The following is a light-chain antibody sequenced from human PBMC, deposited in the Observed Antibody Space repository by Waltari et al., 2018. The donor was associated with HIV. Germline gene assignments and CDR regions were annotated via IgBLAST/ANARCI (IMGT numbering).Light chain of an antibody. CDR2: GNT. CDR3: QSYDITLSASVV. V-gene: IGLV1-40*01. Sequence: QSVLTQPPSVSGAPGQRVTISCTGSTSNIGADYDVHWYQQIPGTAPKLLISGNTNRPSGFPDRFSASKSGTSASLTITVLQAEDEADYFCQSYDITLSASVVFGGGTKLTVL. J-gene: IGLJ2*01. CDR1: TSNIGADYD.